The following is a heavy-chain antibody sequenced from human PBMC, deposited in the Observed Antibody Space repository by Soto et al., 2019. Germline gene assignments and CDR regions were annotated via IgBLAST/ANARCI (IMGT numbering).Heavy chain of an antibody. J-gene: IGHJ4*02. CDR3: ARTLAVAGTSDFDY. V-gene: IGHV3-30-3*01. Sequence: PGGSLRLSCAASGFTFSSYAMHWVRQAPGKGLEWVAVISYDGSNKYYADSVKGRFTISRDNSKNTLYLQMNSLRAEDTAVYYCARTLAVAGTSDFDYWGQGTLVTVSS. CDR2: ISYDGSNK. D-gene: IGHD6-19*01. CDR1: GFTFSSYA.